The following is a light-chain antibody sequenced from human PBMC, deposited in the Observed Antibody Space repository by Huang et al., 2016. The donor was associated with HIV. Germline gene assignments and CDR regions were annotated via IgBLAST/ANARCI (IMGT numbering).Light chain of an antibody. CDR1: QNVTDS. CDR2: RAA. V-gene: IGKV3-11*01. CDR3: QKRFHRPRLT. Sequence: EIVLTQSPATLSLSPGERATLSCRASQNVTDSLAWFRQKPGQAPSLLFYRAATRASGSPARFSGSGSGTDFTLTISSREPEDFAIYYCQKRFHRPRLTFGQGTKVEIK. J-gene: IGKJ4*01.